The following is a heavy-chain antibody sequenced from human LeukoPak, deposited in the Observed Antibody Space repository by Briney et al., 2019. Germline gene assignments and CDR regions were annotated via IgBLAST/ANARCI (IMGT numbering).Heavy chain of an antibody. CDR3: ARDYGDYFGSLFDY. J-gene: IGHJ4*02. CDR1: GFRFDDYA. Sequence: QPGRSLRLSCAPSGFRFDDYAMHWVRQAPGKGLECVSAISGSGGSTYYADSVKGRFTISRDNSKNTLYLQMNSLRAEDTAVYYCARDYGDYFGSLFDYWGQGTLVTVSS. V-gene: IGHV3-23*01. CDR2: ISGSGGST. D-gene: IGHD4-17*01.